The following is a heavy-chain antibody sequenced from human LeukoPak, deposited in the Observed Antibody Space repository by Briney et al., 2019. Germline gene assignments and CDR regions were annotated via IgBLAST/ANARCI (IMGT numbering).Heavy chain of an antibody. D-gene: IGHD3-9*01. Sequence: SETLSLTCAVYGGSITGYYWSWIRQTPGRGLEWVGEIHFTGATSYNPSLKSRATISTDTSKNQFSLRLSSVTAADSAVYYCARGNILTGYCFDFWGQGALVTVSS. CDR1: GGSITGYY. CDR2: IHFTGAT. J-gene: IGHJ4*02. V-gene: IGHV4-34*01. CDR3: ARGNILTGYCFDF.